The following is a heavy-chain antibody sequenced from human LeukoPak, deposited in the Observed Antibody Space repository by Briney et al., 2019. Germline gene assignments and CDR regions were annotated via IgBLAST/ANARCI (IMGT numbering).Heavy chain of an antibody. CDR1: GYSICSGYY. CDR2: IYHSGGT. CDR3: ARPDY. Sequence: SETLSLTCAVSGYSICSGYYWGWIRQPPGKGLEWIGSIYHSGGTSYNPSLKRRVTISVDTSKNQFSLKLSSVTASDTAVYYCARPDYWGQGTLVTVSS. V-gene: IGHV4-38-2*01. J-gene: IGHJ4*02.